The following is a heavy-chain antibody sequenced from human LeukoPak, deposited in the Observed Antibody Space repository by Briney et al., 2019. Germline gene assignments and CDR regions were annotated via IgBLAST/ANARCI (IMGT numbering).Heavy chain of an antibody. J-gene: IGHJ4*02. Sequence: PSETLSLTCAVYGGSFSGYYWRLIRQPPGKGLEWIGEINHSGSTNYNPSLKSRVTISVDTSKNQFSLKLSSVTAADTAVYYCASRGYSGSYGDYWGQGTLVTVSS. CDR1: GGSFSGYY. CDR3: ASRGYSGSYGDY. V-gene: IGHV4-34*01. D-gene: IGHD1-26*01. CDR2: INHSGST.